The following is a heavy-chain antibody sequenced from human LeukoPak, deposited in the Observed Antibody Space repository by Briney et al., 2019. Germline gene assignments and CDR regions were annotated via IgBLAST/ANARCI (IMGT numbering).Heavy chain of an antibody. J-gene: IGHJ6*03. CDR3: ARVRSGVSDMGYYFNYMDV. Sequence: GASVTVSCKASVYTFTIYSITWVRQAPGQGREWMGWISAYNANTHYAQNLQGRVTMTTDTSASTAYMELRSLRSDDTAVYYCARVRSGVSDMGYYFNYMDVWGKGTTVTVSS. CDR2: ISAYNANT. V-gene: IGHV1-18*01. CDR1: VYTFTIYS. D-gene: IGHD3-9*01.